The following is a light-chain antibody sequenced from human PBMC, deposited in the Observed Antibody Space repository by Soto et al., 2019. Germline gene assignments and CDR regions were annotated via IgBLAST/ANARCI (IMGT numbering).Light chain of an antibody. CDR2: EDN. Sequence: QSVLTQPPSMSAAPGQKVTISCSGSSSSIGINSVSWYQHLPGTAPKLLIYEDNKRPSGIPDRFSGSKSRTSATLGITGLQTGDEADYYCGTWDSSLSGGVFGTGTKLTVL. V-gene: IGLV1-51*01. CDR1: SSSIGINS. CDR3: GTWDSSLSGGV. J-gene: IGLJ1*01.